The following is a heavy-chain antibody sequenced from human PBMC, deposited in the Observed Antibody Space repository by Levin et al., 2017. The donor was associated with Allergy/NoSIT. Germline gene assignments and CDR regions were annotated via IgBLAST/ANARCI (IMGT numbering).Heavy chain of an antibody. CDR1: GFTFSSYW. D-gene: IGHD3-10*01. V-gene: IGHV3-74*01. J-gene: IGHJ3*02. Sequence: GGSLRLSCAASGFTFSSYWMHWVRQAPGKGLVWVSRINSDGSSTSYADSVKGRFTISRDNAKNTLYLQMNSLRAEDTAVYYCARDRDYILLWFGESDDAFDIWGQGTMVTVSS. CDR3: ARDRDYILLWFGESDDAFDI. CDR2: INSDGSST.